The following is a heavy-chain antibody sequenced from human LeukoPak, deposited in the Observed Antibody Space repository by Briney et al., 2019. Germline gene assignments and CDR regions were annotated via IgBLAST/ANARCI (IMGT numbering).Heavy chain of an antibody. J-gene: IGHJ5*02. Sequence: SETLSLTCTVSGGSISSGSCYWSWIRQPAGKGLEWIGRIYTSGNTNYNPSLKSRVTISVDTSKNQFSLKLNSVTAADTAVYYCARSGTYYNNWFDPWGQGTLVTVSS. D-gene: IGHD3-10*01. CDR1: GGSISSGSCY. V-gene: IGHV4-61*02. CDR3: ARSGTYYNNWFDP. CDR2: IYTSGNT.